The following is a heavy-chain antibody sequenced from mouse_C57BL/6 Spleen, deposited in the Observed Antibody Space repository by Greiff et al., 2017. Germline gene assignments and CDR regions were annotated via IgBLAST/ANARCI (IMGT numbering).Heavy chain of an antibody. CDR3: ARGGLTYY. CDR2: IYPGSGST. V-gene: IGHV1-55*01. Sequence: QVQLQQSGAELVKPGASVKMSCKASGYTFSSYWINWVKQRPGQGLEWIGEIYPGSGSTNYKETFKSKATLTVDTSSSTAYMKLSSLTSEESAVYYCARGGLTYYWGQGTTLTVSS. D-gene: IGHD4-1*01. CDR1: GYTFSSYW. J-gene: IGHJ2*01.